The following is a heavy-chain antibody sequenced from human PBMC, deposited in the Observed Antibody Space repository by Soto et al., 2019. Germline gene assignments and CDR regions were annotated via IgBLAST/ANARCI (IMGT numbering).Heavy chain of an antibody. V-gene: IGHV3-30*03. CDR1: GFTFSSNG. CDR3: ARWVGGSMYDNSGKYDS. CDR2: VAYDGSKT. J-gene: IGHJ5*01. D-gene: IGHD3-22*01. Sequence: QVQLVESGGGVVQPGRSLRLTCAASGFTFSSNGMHWVRQAPGKGLEWVALVAYDGSKTYYGDSVRGRFTISRDNSENTLYLQMNRLRAEDTAVYYCARWVGGSMYDNSGKYDSWGQGTLVTVSS.